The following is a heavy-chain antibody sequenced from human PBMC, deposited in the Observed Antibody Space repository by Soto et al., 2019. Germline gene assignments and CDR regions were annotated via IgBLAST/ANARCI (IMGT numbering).Heavy chain of an antibody. J-gene: IGHJ4*02. V-gene: IGHV3-23*01. CDR1: GFTFSGYA. Sequence: GGSLRLSCAASGFTFSGYAMSWVRQAPGKGLEWVSAISGTGVITDYADSVKGRFTISRDNSKNTLYLQMNSLRAEDTAVYFCAKGGDYGSGSRHFDYWGQGTLVTVSS. CDR3: AKGGDYGSGSRHFDY. D-gene: IGHD3-10*01. CDR2: ISGTGVIT.